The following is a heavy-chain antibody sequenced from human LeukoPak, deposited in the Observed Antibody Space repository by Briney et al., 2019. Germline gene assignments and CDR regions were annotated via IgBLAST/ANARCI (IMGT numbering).Heavy chain of an antibody. CDR3: ARNNGQLLDLFDY. D-gene: IGHD2-2*02. CDR1: GASISSRSDY. CDR2: IYYSGST. Sequence: SETLSLTCTVSGASISSRSDYWGWIRQPPGKGLEWIGSIYYSGSTYYNPSLKSRVTKSVDTYKNQFSLKLSSVTAADTAVYYCARNNGQLLDLFDYWGQGTLVTVSS. V-gene: IGHV4-39*07. J-gene: IGHJ4*02.